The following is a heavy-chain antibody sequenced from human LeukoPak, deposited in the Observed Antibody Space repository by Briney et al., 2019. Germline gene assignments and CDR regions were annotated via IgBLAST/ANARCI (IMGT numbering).Heavy chain of an antibody. D-gene: IGHD1-26*01. Sequence: SETLSLTCTVSGGSISSYYWSWIRQPPGKGLEWIGYIYYSGSTNYNPSLKSRVTISVDTSKNQFSLKLSSVTAADTAVYYCARVGGSYFDSPTNWFDPWGQGTLVTVSS. CDR3: ARVGGSYFDSPTNWFDP. CDR2: IYYSGST. V-gene: IGHV4-59*01. CDR1: GGSISSYY. J-gene: IGHJ5*02.